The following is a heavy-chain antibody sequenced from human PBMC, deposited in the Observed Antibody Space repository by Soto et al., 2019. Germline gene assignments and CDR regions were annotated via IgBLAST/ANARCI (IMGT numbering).Heavy chain of an antibody. J-gene: IGHJ3*02. CDR2: IIPIFGTA. D-gene: IGHD5-12*01. CDR3: ARVRMASNAFDI. CDR1: GGTFSSYA. V-gene: IGHV1-69*13. Sequence: GASVKVSCKASGGTFSSYAISWVRQAPGQGLEWMGGIIPIFGTANYAQKFQGRVTITADESTSTAYMELSSLRSEDTAVYYCARVRMASNAFDIWGQGTMVTVS.